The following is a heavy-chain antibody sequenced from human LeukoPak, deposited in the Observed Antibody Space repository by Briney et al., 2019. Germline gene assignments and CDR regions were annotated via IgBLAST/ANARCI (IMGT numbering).Heavy chain of an antibody. CDR3: ASAREYCGSAECYEYFQH. Sequence: GGSLRLSCAASGFSVGTNSMRWVRQSPGKGLEWVSVIYSGGSTYYADSVNGRFTISRDNSRNTLSLQMNSLRAEDTALYYCASAREYCGSAECYEYFQHWGQGTLVTVS. CDR2: IYSGGST. J-gene: IGHJ1*01. V-gene: IGHV3-53*01. D-gene: IGHD2-21*01. CDR1: GFSVGTNS.